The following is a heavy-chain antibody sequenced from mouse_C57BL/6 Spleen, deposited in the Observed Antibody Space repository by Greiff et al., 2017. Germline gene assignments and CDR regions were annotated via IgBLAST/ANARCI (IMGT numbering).Heavy chain of an antibody. J-gene: IGHJ1*03. CDR3: AREGEGNFDV. Sequence: VQLQQSGAELVRPGASVKLSCKASGYTFTDYYINWVKQRPGQGLEWIARIYPGSGNTYYNEKFKGKATLTAEKSSSTAYMQLSSLTSEDSAVYFCAREGEGNFDVWGTGTTVTVSS. CDR1: GYTFTDYY. CDR2: IYPGSGNT. V-gene: IGHV1-76*01.